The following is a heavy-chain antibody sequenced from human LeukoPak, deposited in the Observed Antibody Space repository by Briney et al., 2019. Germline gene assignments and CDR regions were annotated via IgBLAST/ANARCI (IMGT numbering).Heavy chain of an antibody. D-gene: IGHD6-13*01. CDR2: INQDGSEK. CDR3: ARGTIAAAGYYYFDY. V-gene: IGHV3-7*04. CDR1: GFSFSDYW. Sequence: GGSLRLSCAASGFSFSDYWMTWVRQAPGKGLEWVANINQDGSEKYYVDSVKGRFTISRDNAKNSLYLQMNSLRAEDTAVYYCARGTIAAAGYYYFDYWGQGTQVTVSS. J-gene: IGHJ4*02.